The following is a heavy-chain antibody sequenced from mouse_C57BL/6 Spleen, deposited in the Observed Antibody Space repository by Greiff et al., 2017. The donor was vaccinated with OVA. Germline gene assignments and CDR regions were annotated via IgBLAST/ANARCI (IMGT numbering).Heavy chain of an antibody. J-gene: IGHJ1*03. CDR1: GYSITSGYY. D-gene: IGHD1-1*01. Sequence: VQLKESGPGLVKPSQSLSLTCSVTGYSITSGYYWNWIRQFPGNKLEWMGYISYDGSNNYNPSLKNRISITRDTSKNQFFLKLNSVTTEDTATYYCARDYGSSYPYWYFDVWGTGTTVTVSS. V-gene: IGHV3-6*01. CDR2: ISYDGSN. CDR3: ARDYGSSYPYWYFDV.